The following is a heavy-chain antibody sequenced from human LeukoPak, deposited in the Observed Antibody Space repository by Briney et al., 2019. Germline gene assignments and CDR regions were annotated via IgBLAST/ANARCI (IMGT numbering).Heavy chain of an antibody. J-gene: IGHJ4*02. Sequence: GGSLRLSCAASGYRFSTSDMHWVRQGSGRGLEWVSSIASTGETYYSPSVKGRFTISRENAKNSLYLQMNSLRGGDTAIYHCVRGGEIGLDYWGQGTLVTVSS. V-gene: IGHV3-13*01. CDR3: VRGGEIGLDY. CDR1: GYRFSTSD. CDR2: IASTGET. D-gene: IGHD3-16*01.